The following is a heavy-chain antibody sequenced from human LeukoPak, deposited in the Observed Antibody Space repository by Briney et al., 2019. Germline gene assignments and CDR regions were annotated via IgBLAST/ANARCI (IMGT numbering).Heavy chain of an antibody. Sequence: ASVKVSCKASGYTFTSYYMHWVRQAPGQGLEWMGIINPSGGSTSYAQKFQGRVTMTRDTSASTVYMELSSLRSEDTAVYYCAREGCSSTSCYADNWFDPWGQGTLVTVSS. CDR2: INPSGGST. CDR3: AREGCSSTSCYADNWFDP. V-gene: IGHV1-46*01. CDR1: GYTFTSYY. J-gene: IGHJ5*02. D-gene: IGHD2-2*01.